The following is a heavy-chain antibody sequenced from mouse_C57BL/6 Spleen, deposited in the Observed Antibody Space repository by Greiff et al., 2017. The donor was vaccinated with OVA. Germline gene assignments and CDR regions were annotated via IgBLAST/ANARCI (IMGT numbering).Heavy chain of an antibody. D-gene: IGHD4-1*01. CDR1: GYTFTSYW. J-gene: IGHJ2*01. CDR3: ARGGGTGTSHFDY. Sequence: QVQLQQPGAELVRPGSSVKLSCKASGYTFTSYWMHWVKQRPIQGLEWIGNIDPSDSETHYNQKFKDKATLTVDKSSSTAYLQLSSLTSEDSGVYSWARGGGTGTSHFDYWGQGTTLTVSS. V-gene: IGHV1-52*01. CDR2: IDPSDSET.